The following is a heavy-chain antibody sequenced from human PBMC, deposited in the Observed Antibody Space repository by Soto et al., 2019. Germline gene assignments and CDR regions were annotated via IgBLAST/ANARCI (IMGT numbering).Heavy chain of an antibody. D-gene: IGHD3-22*01. CDR1: GGSISSGDYY. Sequence: QVQLQESGPGLVKPSQTLSLTCTVSGGSISSGDYYWSWIRQPPGKGLEWIGYIYYSGSTYYNPSRQSRVTISVDTSQHQFSLKLSAVTAADTAVCYCAREKGNSCYDSSGHQYYFDYWGQGTLVTVSS. CDR2: IYYSGST. J-gene: IGHJ4*02. CDR3: AREKGNSCYDSSGHQYYFDY. V-gene: IGHV4-30-4*01.